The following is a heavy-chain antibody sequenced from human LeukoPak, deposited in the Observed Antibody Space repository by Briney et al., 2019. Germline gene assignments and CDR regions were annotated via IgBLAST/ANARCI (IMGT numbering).Heavy chain of an antibody. Sequence: GGSLRLSCAASVFTFTTYGMHWVRQAPGQGLEWVAFIQYDGSNKYYADSVKGRFTISRDNSKNTLYLQMNSLRAEDTAVYYCAKDSGYSLTHAYYYYGMDVWGQGTTVTVSS. V-gene: IGHV3-30*02. J-gene: IGHJ6*02. CDR1: VFTFTTYG. CDR3: AKDSGYSLTHAYYYYGMDV. D-gene: IGHD5-18*01. CDR2: IQYDGSNK.